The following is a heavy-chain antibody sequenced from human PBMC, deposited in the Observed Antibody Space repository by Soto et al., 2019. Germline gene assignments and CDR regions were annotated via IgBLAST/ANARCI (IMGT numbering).Heavy chain of an antibody. Sequence: ASVKVSCKASGYTFTSYGISWVRQAPGQGLEWMGWISAYNGNTNYAQKLQGRVTMTTDTSTSTACMEVRSLRSDDTAVYYWARDAIEVRFVEWRKTSWFDPWGQGTLVTVSS. V-gene: IGHV1-18*01. D-gene: IGHD3-3*01. CDR2: ISAYNGNT. CDR3: ARDAIEVRFVEWRKTSWFDP. CDR1: GYTFTSYG. J-gene: IGHJ5*02.